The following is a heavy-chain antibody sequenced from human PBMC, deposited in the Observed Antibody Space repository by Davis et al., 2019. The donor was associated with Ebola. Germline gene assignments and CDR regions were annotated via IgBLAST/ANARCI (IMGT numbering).Heavy chain of an antibody. CDR3: ARADYGSGSSYGMDV. V-gene: IGHV3-48*02. Sequence: PGGSLRLSCAASGFTFSSYSMNWVRQAPGKGLEWVSYISSSSSTIYYADSVKGRFTISRDNAKYSLYLQMNSLRDEDTAVYYCARADYGSGSSYGMDVWGKGTAVTVSS. CDR2: ISSSSSTI. J-gene: IGHJ6*04. D-gene: IGHD3-10*01. CDR1: GFTFSSYS.